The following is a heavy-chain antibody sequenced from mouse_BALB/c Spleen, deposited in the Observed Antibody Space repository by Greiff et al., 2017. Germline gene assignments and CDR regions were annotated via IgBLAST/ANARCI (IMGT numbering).Heavy chain of an antibody. CDR2: ILPGSGST. Sequence: VKLMESGAELMKPGASVKISCKATGYTFSSYWIEWVKQRPGHGLEWIGEILPGSGSTNYNEKFKGKATFTADTSSNTAYMQLSSLTSEDSAVYYCARIYDGYYWYFDVWGAGTTVTVSS. J-gene: IGHJ1*01. CDR1: GYTFSSYW. D-gene: IGHD2-3*01. V-gene: IGHV1-9*01. CDR3: ARIYDGYYWYFDV.